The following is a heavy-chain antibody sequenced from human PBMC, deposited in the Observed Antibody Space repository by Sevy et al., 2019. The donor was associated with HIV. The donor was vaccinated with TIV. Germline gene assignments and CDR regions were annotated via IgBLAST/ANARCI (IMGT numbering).Heavy chain of an antibody. J-gene: IGHJ6*02. CDR3: ARGLAALPGYYYGMDV. Sequence: GGSLRLSCAASGFTFSSYPMNWVRQAPGKGLEWVAVMSYDGSNKYFADSVKGRFAVSRDNSKNTLYLQMSSLIAEDTAVYYCARGLAALPGYYYGMDVWGLGTTVTVSS. D-gene: IGHD6-6*01. CDR1: GFTFSSYP. V-gene: IGHV3-30*09. CDR2: MSYDGSNK.